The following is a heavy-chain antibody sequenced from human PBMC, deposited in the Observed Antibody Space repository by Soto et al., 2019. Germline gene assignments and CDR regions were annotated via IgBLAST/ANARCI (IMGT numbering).Heavy chain of an antibody. J-gene: IGHJ4*02. V-gene: IGHV1-2*04. Sequence: ASVKVSCKASGYTFTGYYMHWVRQAPGQGLEWMGWINPNSGGTNYAQKFQGWVTMTRDTSISTAYMELSRLRSDDTAVYYCARESRGRRFGELFAYFDYWGQGTLVTVSS. CDR2: INPNSGGT. CDR3: ARESRGRRFGELFAYFDY. D-gene: IGHD3-10*01. CDR1: GYTFTGYY.